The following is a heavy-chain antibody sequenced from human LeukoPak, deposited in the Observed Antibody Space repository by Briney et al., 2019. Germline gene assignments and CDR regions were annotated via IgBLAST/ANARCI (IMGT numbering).Heavy chain of an antibody. J-gene: IGHJ6*02. CDR1: GFTFTSYD. CDR2: IETVGNT. V-gene: IGHV3-13*01. CDR3: IRIRTREHQYGTDV. D-gene: IGHD1-26*01. Sequence: GGSLRLSCAASGFTFTSYDMHWVRQATGKGLEWVSAIETVGNTYYSGSVEGRFTISRDDVKNSLYLHMNSLRDGDTAVYYCIRIRTREHQYGTDVWGQGTTVTVSS.